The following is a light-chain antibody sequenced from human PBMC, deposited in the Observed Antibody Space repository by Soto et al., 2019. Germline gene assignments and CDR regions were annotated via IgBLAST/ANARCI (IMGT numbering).Light chain of an antibody. J-gene: IGLJ1*01. Sequence: YELTQPPSVSVSPGQTASISCSGEKLGDKYACWYQQKPGQSPVLVIYQDSERPSGIPERFSGSNSGNTATLTISGTQAMDEADYYCQAWDSNTESFVFGAGTKLTVL. CDR2: QDS. CDR1: KLGDKY. V-gene: IGLV3-1*01. CDR3: QAWDSNTESFV.